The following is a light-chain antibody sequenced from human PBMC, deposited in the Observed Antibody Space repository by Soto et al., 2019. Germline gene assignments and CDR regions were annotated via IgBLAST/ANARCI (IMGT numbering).Light chain of an antibody. CDR3: QQYNDYSWT. V-gene: IGKV3-15*01. Sequence: EIVMTHSPATLSVSQGERATLSCRASQSVNSKLAWYQQKPGQAPRLLIYAASTRATGIPARFSGSGSGTEFTLTISSLQPDDVATYYCQQYNDYSWTFGQGTKVDIK. CDR1: QSVNSK. J-gene: IGKJ1*01. CDR2: AAS.